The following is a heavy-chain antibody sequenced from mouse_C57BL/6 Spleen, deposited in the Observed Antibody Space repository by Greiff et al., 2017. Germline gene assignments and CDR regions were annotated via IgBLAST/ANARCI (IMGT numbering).Heavy chain of an antibody. Sequence: QVQLKQSGAELARPGASVKMSCKASGYTFTSYTMHWVKQRPGQGLEWIGYINPSSGYTKYNQKFKDKATLTADKSSSTAYMQLSSLTSEDSAVYYCAKLLRYHYYFDYWGQGTTLTVSS. V-gene: IGHV1-4*01. D-gene: IGHD1-1*01. CDR3: AKLLRYHYYFDY. CDR2: INPSSGYT. CDR1: GYTFTSYT. J-gene: IGHJ2*01.